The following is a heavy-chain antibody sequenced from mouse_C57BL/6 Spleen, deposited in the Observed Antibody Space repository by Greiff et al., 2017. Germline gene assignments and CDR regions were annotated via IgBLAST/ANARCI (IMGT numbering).Heavy chain of an antibody. CDR3: AREVATHYFDY. J-gene: IGHJ2*01. Sequence: QVQLKQPGAELVMPGASVKLSCKASGYTFTSYWMHWVKQRPGQGLEWIGEIDPSDSYTNYNQKFKGKSTLTVDKSSSTAYMQLSSLTSEDSAVYYCAREVATHYFDYWGQGTTLTVSS. CDR2: IDPSDSYT. D-gene: IGHD1-1*01. CDR1: GYTFTSYW. V-gene: IGHV1-69*01.